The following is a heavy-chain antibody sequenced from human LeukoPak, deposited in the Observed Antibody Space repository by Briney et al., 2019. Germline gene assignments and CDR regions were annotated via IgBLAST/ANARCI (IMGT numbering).Heavy chain of an antibody. Sequence: ASVKVPCKASGYTFTSYYMHWVRQAPGQGLEWMGIINPSGGSTSYAQKFQGRVTMTRDTSTSTVYMELSSLRSEDTAVYYCARPVVVTAIWDAFDIWGQGTMVTVSS. CDR2: INPSGGST. J-gene: IGHJ3*02. V-gene: IGHV1-46*01. CDR3: ARPVVVTAIWDAFDI. D-gene: IGHD2-21*02. CDR1: GYTFTSYY.